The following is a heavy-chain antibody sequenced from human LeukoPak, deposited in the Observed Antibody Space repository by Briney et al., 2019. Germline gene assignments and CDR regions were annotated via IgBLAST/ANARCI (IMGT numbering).Heavy chain of an antibody. Sequence: SETLSLTCSVSGVSVSSYYWSWIRQPAGKGLEWIGRIYPSGTTHYNPSLKSRVTMSVDTSRNQFSLKLSSVTAADTAVYYCAGMRITTPTVRTLDYWGQGTLVTVSS. CDR2: IYPSGTT. D-gene: IGHD1-14*01. CDR1: GVSVSSYY. V-gene: IGHV4-4*07. J-gene: IGHJ4*02. CDR3: AGMRITTPTVRTLDY.